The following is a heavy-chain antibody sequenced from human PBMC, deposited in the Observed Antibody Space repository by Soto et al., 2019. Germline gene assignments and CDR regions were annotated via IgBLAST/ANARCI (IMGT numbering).Heavy chain of an antibody. CDR2: ITHSGTYV. D-gene: IGHD5-12*01. J-gene: IGHJ4*02. CDR3: ARARGNDWYSDY. CDR1: GFTFSEYS. V-gene: IGHV3-21*01. Sequence: DVQLVESGGGLVRPGGSLRLSCTASGFTFSEYSMSWVRQAPGKGLEWVSSITHSGTYVYYADSVKGRFTISRESASNSLFLQMTRLRAEDTAVYHCARARGNDWYSDYWGQGTLVTVSS.